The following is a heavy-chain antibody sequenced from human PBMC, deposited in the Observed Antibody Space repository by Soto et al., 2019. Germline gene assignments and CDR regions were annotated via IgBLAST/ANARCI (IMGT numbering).Heavy chain of an antibody. Sequence: QVQLVESGGGVVQPGRSLRLSCAASGFTFSTFAIHWVRRAPGRGLEWVAVISSDGCTQYYADSIRGRFAISRDNSKNTLYLQMNSLRGEDTAVYYCASAPTSRFDYWGQGTLVTVSA. CDR1: GFTFSTFA. V-gene: IGHV3-30*09. CDR3: ASAPTSRFDY. J-gene: IGHJ4*02. CDR2: ISSDGCTQ.